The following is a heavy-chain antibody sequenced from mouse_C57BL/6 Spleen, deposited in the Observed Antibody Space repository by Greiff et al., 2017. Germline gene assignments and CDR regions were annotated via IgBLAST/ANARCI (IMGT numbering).Heavy chain of an antibody. CDR2: FNPCTVGT. CDR3: ARSGEGMDY. D-gene: IGHD4-1*01. J-gene: IGHJ4*01. Sequence: VQLQQSGPELVKPGASVKISCKASGYSFTGYYMNWVKQSPEKSLEWIGEFNPCTVGTTYNQKFKAKATLTVDKSSSTAYMQLKSLTSEDSAVYYCARSGEGMDYWGQGTSVTVSS. CDR1: GYSFTGYY. V-gene: IGHV1-42*01.